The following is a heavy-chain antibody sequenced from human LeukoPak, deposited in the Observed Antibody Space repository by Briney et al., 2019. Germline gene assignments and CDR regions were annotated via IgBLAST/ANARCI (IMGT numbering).Heavy chain of an antibody. V-gene: IGHV3-21*01. J-gene: IGHJ4*02. CDR2: AGHSFGTT. CDR1: GFTFSSYA. CDR3: ARDWTAGATPYYFDY. Sequence: GSLRLSCAASGFTFSSYAMSWVRQAPGEGLEWVSTAGHSFGTTYYADSVKGRFTISRDNAKNSLYLQMNSLRAEDTAVYYCARDWTAGATPYYFDYWGQGTLVTVSS. D-gene: IGHD1-26*01.